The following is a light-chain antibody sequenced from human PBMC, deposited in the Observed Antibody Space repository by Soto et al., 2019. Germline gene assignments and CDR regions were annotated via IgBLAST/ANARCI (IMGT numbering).Light chain of an antibody. J-gene: IGKJ1*01. V-gene: IGKV3-20*01. CDR3: HQFGYSPRT. CDR2: ATS. CDR1: QTVNSDY. Sequence: EIVLTQSPGTLSLSPGETATLSCRASQTVNSDYFAWFQQRPGQAPRLLIFATSRRATDIPDRFSGSGSGTDFTLAIRRLEPEDFALYYCHQFGYSPRTFGQGTKLE.